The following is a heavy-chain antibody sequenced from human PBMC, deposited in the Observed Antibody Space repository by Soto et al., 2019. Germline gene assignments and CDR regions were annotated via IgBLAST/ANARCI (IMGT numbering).Heavy chain of an antibody. J-gene: IGHJ6*02. Sequence: GGSLRLSCAASGFTFSSYWMSWVRQAPGKGLEWVANIKQDGSEKYYVDSVKGRFTISRDNAKNSLYLQMNSLRAEDTAVYYCARDPGYCSGGTCYNYYYYNMDVWGQGTTVTVSS. CDR3: ARDPGYCSGGTCYNYYYYNMDV. CDR1: GFTFSSYW. CDR2: IKQDGSEK. D-gene: IGHD2-15*01. V-gene: IGHV3-7*01.